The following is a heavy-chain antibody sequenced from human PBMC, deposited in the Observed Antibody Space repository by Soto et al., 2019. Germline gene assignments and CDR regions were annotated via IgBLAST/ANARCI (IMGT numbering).Heavy chain of an antibody. V-gene: IGHV3-7*04. CDR1: GFTFSSYW. J-gene: IGHJ6*03. Sequence: EVQLVESGGGLVQPGGSLRLSCAASGFTFSSYWMSWVRQAPGKGLEWVANIKQDGSEKYYVDSVKGRFTISRDNAKNALYLQMNSLRAEDTAVYYCARGTYDYGDCENYYMDVWGKGTTVTVSS. CDR2: IKQDGSEK. D-gene: IGHD4-17*01. CDR3: ARGTYDYGDCENYYMDV.